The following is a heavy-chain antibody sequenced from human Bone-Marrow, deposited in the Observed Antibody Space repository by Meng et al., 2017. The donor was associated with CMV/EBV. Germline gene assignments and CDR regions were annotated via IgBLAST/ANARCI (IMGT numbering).Heavy chain of an antibody. CDR1: GYTFTTYY. V-gene: IGHV1-2*02. D-gene: IGHD2-15*01. J-gene: IGHJ6*02. Sequence: ASVKVSCKSSGYTFTTYYMHWVRQAPGQGLEWMGWINPNSGGTNYAQKFQGRVTMTRDTSISTAYMELSRLRSDDTAVYYCARDRKVVVALTPTLRRYGMDVWGQGTTVTVSS. CDR3: ARDRKVVVALTPTLRRYGMDV. CDR2: INPNSGGT.